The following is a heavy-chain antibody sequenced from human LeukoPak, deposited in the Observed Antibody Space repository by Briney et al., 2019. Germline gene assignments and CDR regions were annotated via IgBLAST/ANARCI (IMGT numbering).Heavy chain of an antibody. Sequence: PSETLSLTCAVYGASFSTNYWIWIRQPAGKGLEWIGEISHSGTITYKPSLKSRLTISADTSKNHFSLKLSSVTAADTAVYYCARYCGSENYCISYWGQGTLVTVSS. CDR3: ARYCGSENYCISY. J-gene: IGHJ4*02. CDR1: GASFSTNY. D-gene: IGHD3-10*01. V-gene: IGHV4-34*01. CDR2: ISHSGTI.